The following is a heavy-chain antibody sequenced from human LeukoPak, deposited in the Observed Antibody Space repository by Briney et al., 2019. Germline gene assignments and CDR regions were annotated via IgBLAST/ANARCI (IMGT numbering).Heavy chain of an antibody. J-gene: IGHJ4*02. V-gene: IGHV3-48*02. Sequence: GGSLRLSCEGSGFPFGSYVMSWVRQAPGKGLEWIAYINHNAEMIFYPDFVKGRFTISKDNPKKSLYLQMNALRYEDTAIYYCARDHDWAFDLWGQGTLVTVSS. CDR1: GFPFGSYV. CDR3: ARDHDWAFDL. CDR2: INHNAEMI. D-gene: IGHD3-9*01.